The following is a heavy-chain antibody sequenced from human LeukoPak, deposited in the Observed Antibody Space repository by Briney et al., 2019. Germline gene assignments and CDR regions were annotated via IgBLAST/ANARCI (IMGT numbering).Heavy chain of an antibody. J-gene: IGHJ4*02. CDR1: GXXFXSYW. Sequence: XISXXXSGXXFXSYWIGWVRRMPXKGLEWMGIINPRDSDTKYTPSFQGQVTISVDKSITTAYLQWSSLKASDTAMYYCARQSVDGRYTFDYWGQGTLVTVSS. CDR2: INPRDSDT. V-gene: IGHV5-51*01. CDR3: ARQSVDGRYTFDY. D-gene: IGHD3-16*02.